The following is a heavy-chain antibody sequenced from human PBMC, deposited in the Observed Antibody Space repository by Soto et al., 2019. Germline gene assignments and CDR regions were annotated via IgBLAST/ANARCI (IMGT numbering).Heavy chain of an antibody. CDR1: GDSVSSNSAT. CDR3: ARDRYANSYFDY. J-gene: IGHJ4*02. CDR2: TYYRSKWYN. D-gene: IGHD2-8*01. V-gene: IGHV6-1*01. Sequence: KQSPTLSLTCAISGDSVSSNSATWNWIRQSPSRGLEWLGRTYYRSKWYNDYAVSVKSRITINPDTSKNQISLQLNSVTPEDTAMYYCARDRYANSYFDYWGQGTLVTVSS.